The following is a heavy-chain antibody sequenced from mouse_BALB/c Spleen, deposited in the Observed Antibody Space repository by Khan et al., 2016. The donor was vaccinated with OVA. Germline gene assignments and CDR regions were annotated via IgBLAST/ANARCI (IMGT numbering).Heavy chain of an antibody. CDR2: ISYSGST. V-gene: IGHV3-2*02. CDR1: GYSITSGYG. CDR3: ARTARIKY. D-gene: IGHD1-2*01. J-gene: IGHJ2*01. Sequence: EVQLLESGPGLVKPSQSLSLTCTVTGYSITSGYGWNWIRQFPGNKLEWMGYISYSGSTNYNPYLKSRISITRDTSKNQFFLKLNSVTTEDTATYYCARTARIKYWGQGTTLTVSS.